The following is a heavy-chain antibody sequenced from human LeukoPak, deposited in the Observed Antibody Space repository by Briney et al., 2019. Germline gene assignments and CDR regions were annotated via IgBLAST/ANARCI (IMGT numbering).Heavy chain of an antibody. CDR1: GGSISSYY. J-gene: IGHJ4*02. CDR3: ARAFGSGWYEGADY. CDR2: IYYSGST. D-gene: IGHD6-19*01. Sequence: SETLSLTCTVSGGSISSYYWSWIRRPPGKGLEWIGYIYYSGSTNYNPSLKSRVTISVDTSKNQFSLKLSSVTAADTAVYYCARAFGSGWYEGADYWGQGTLVTVSS. V-gene: IGHV4-59*01.